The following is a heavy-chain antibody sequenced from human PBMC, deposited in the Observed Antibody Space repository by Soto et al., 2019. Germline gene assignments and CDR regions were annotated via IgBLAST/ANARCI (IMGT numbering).Heavy chain of an antibody. CDR3: ASVGGYATLFDY. CDR1: GGSISSSSYY. V-gene: IGHV4-39*01. D-gene: IGHD5-12*01. J-gene: IGHJ4*02. CDR2: IYYSGST. Sequence: SETLSLTCTVSGGSISSSSYYWGWIRQPPGKGLEWIGSIYYSGSTYYNPSLKSRVTISVDTSKNQFSLKLSSVTAADTAVYYCASVGGYATLFDYWGQGTLVTVSS.